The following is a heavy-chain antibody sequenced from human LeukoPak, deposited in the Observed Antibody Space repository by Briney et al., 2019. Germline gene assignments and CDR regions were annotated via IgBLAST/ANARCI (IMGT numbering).Heavy chain of an antibody. CDR1: GGSISSGSYY. V-gene: IGHV4-61*02. J-gene: IGHJ6*03. CDR3: ARGGAATRYYYYYMGV. CDR2: IYTSGST. Sequence: PSQTLSLTCTVSGGSISSGSYYWSWIRQPAGKGLEWIGRIYTSGSTNYNPSLKSRVTISVDTSKNHFSLKLSSVTAADTAVYYCARGGAATRYYYYYMGVWGKGTTVTVSS. D-gene: IGHD2-15*01.